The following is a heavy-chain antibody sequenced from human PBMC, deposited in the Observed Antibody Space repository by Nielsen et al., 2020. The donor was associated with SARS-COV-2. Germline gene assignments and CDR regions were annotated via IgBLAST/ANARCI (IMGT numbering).Heavy chain of an antibody. J-gene: IGHJ3*02. Sequence: SETLSLTCTVSGGSISSGGYYWSWIRQHPGKGLEWIGYIYYSGSTYYNPSLKSRVTISVDTSKNQFSLKLSSVTAADTAVYYCASTLRLSSSWYNGAFDIWGQGTMVTVSS. V-gene: IGHV4-31*03. CDR3: ASTLRLSSSWYNGAFDI. D-gene: IGHD6-13*01. CDR1: GGSISSGGYY. CDR2: IYYSGST.